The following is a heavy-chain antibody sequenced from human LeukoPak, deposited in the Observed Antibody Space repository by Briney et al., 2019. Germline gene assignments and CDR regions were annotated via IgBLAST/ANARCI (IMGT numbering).Heavy chain of an antibody. Sequence: PSETLSLTCTVSGGSISSYYWSWIRQPPGKGLEWIGYIYYSGSTNYNPSLKSRVTISVDTSKNQFSLKLSSVTAADTAVYYCARGGRDGYNSDWYFDLWGRGTLVTVSS. D-gene: IGHD5-24*01. J-gene: IGHJ2*01. CDR2: IYYSGST. CDR1: GGSISSYY. V-gene: IGHV4-59*01. CDR3: ARGGRDGYNSDWYFDL.